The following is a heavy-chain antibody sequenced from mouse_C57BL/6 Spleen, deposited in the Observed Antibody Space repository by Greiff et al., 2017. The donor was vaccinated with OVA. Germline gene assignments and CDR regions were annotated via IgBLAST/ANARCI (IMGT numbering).Heavy chain of an antibody. V-gene: IGHV5-17*01. J-gene: IGHJ2*02. D-gene: IGHD2-2*01. CDR3: ARTYGYDRRGFDY. CDR2: ISSGSSTI. Sequence: DVMLVESGGGLVKPGGSLKLSCAASGFTFSDYGMHWVRQAPEKGLEWVAYISSGSSTIYYADTVKGRFTISSDNAKITLFLQRTSLRSEDTAMYYCARTYGYDRRGFDYWGQGTSLTVSS. CDR1: GFTFSDYG.